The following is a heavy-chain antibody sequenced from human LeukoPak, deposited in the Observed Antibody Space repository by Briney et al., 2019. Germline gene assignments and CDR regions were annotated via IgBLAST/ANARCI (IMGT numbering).Heavy chain of an antibody. Sequence: SETLSLTCTVSGGSISSSSYYWGWIRRPPGKGLEWIGSIYYSGSTYYNPSLKSRVTISVDTSKNQFSLKLSSVTAADTAVYYCARSNRRITIFGVVIPHFDYWGQGTLVTVSS. CDR3: ARSNRRITIFGVVIPHFDY. CDR1: GGSISSSSYY. D-gene: IGHD3-3*01. CDR2: IYYSGST. V-gene: IGHV4-39*07. J-gene: IGHJ4*02.